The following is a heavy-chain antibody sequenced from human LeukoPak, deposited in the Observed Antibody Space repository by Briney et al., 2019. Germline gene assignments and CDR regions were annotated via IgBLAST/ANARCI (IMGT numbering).Heavy chain of an antibody. V-gene: IGHV1-2*02. CDR2: INPNRGGT. CDR1: GYTFTGYF. CDR3: AVRIEAAGRTKIDY. D-gene: IGHD6-13*01. J-gene: IGHJ4*02. Sequence: ASVKVSCKASGYTFTGYFIHWVRQAPGQGLEWMGCINPNRGGTNYAQNFQGRVTMTTDTSTSTAYMELRSLRSDDTAVYYCAVRIEAAGRTKIDYWGQGTLVTVSS.